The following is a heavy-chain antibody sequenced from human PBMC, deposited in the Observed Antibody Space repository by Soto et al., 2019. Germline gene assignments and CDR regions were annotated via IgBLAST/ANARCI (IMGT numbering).Heavy chain of an antibody. CDR2: ISAYNGNT. D-gene: IGHD2-8*01. V-gene: IGHV1-18*01. CDR1: GYTFTSYG. CDR3: ARDFTQITNGWFDP. Sequence: ASVKVSCNASGYTFTSYGISWVRQAPGQGLEWMGWISAYNGNTNYAQKLQGRVTMATDTSTSTAYMELRSLRSDDTAVYYCARDFTQITNGWFDPWGQGTLVTVSS. J-gene: IGHJ5*02.